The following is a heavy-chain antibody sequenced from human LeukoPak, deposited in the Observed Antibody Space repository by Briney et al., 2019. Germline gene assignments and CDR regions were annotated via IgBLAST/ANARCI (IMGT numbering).Heavy chain of an antibody. CDR1: GGSISSYY. CDR3: ASTYSSSWYNWFDP. CDR2: IYYSGST. V-gene: IGHV4-59*01. D-gene: IGHD6-13*01. J-gene: IGHJ5*02. Sequence: KPSETLSLTCTVSGGSISSYYWSWIRQPPGKGLEWIGYIYYSGSTNYNPSLKGRVTISVDTSKNQFSLKLSSVTAADTAVSYCASTYSSSWYNWFDPWGQGTLVTVSS.